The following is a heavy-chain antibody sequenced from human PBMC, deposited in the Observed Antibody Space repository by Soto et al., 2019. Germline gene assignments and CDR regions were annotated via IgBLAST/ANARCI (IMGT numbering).Heavy chain of an antibody. D-gene: IGHD6-13*01. CDR2: IIPIFGTA. CDR3: ARGPTISIAAAGSFDY. J-gene: IGHJ4*02. Sequence: ASVKVSCKASGGTFSSYAISWVRQAPGQGLEWMGGIIPIFGTANYAQKFQGRVTITADESTSTAYMELSSLRSEDTAVYYCARGPTISIAAAGSFDYWGQGTLVTVSS. CDR1: GGTFSSYA. V-gene: IGHV1-69*13.